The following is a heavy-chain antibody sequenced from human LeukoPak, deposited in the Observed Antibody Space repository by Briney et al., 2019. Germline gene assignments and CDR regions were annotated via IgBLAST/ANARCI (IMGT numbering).Heavy chain of an antibody. CDR2: ISSSGSTI. CDR1: GFTFSSYG. CDR3: ARDGSGSYYNWFGP. J-gene: IGHJ5*02. D-gene: IGHD3-10*01. Sequence: GGSLRLSCAASGFTFSSYGMSWVRQAPGKGLEWVSYISSSGSTIYYADSVKGRFTISRDNAKNSLYLQMNSLRAEDTAVYYCARDGSGSYYNWFGPWGQGTLVTVSS. V-gene: IGHV3-48*04.